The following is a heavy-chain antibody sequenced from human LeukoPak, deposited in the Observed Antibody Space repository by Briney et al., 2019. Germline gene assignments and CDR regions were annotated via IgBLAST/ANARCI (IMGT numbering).Heavy chain of an antibody. CDR1: GFTFSDYY. CDR3: ARDIIAYYYGMDV. V-gene: IGHV3-11*01. D-gene: IGHD2/OR15-2a*01. Sequence: NPGGSLRLSCAASGFTFSDYYMSWIRQAPGKGLEWVSYISSSGSTIYYADSVKGRFTISRDNAKNSLYLQMNSLRAEDTAVHYCARDIIAYYYGMDVWGQGTTVTVSS. J-gene: IGHJ6*02. CDR2: ISSSGSTI.